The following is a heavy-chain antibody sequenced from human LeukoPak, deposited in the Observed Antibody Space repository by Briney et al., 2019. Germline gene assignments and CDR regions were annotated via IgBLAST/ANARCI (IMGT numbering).Heavy chain of an antibody. CDR2: IKQDGSQK. D-gene: IGHD3-3*01. CDR1: GFTFSSYW. J-gene: IGHJ4*02. CDR3: ARGVPYASWSGPHYSDY. Sequence: PGGSLRLSCAASGFTFSSYWMSWVRQAPGKGLEWVANIKQDGSQKYYVDSLKGRFSISRDNAKNSLYLQMNSLRAEDTAVYYCARGVPYASWSGPHYSDYWGQGTLVTVSS. V-gene: IGHV3-7*01.